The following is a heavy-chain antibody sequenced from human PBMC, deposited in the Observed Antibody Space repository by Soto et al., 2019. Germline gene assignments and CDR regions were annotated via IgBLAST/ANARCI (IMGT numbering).Heavy chain of an antibody. Sequence: SETLSLTCAVYGGSFSGYYWSWIRQPPGKGLEWIGEINHSGSTNYNPSLKSRVTISVDTSKNQFSLKLSSVTAADTAVYYCARASTAAGDGMDVWGQGTTVTVSS. V-gene: IGHV4-34*01. D-gene: IGHD6-13*01. CDR3: ARASTAAGDGMDV. J-gene: IGHJ6*02. CDR1: GGSFSGYY. CDR2: INHSGST.